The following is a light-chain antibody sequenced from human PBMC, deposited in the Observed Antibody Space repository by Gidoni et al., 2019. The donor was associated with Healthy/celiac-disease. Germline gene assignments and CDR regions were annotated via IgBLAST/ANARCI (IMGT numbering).Light chain of an antibody. CDR3: QQYNRYT. CDR2: DAS. V-gene: IGKV1-5*01. Sequence: DIQMTQSPFTLSACVGDRVTLTCRAGQNNSSWLAWYQQKPGKAPKLLIYDASSLESGVPTRFRGSGSVTEFTLTLSSLQPDDFATYYCQQYNRYTFGQGTKLEIK. J-gene: IGKJ2*01. CDR1: QNNSSW.